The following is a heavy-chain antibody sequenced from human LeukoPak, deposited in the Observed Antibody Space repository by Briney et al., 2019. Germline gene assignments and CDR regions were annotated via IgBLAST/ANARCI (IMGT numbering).Heavy chain of an antibody. D-gene: IGHD2-2*01. V-gene: IGHV3-7*01. CDR1: GFSFDTHW. CDR2: IKPDGSAE. Sequence: GGSLRLSCEASGFSFDTHWMNWVRQFPGGGLEWVANIKPDGSAEYYLDSVKGRFSISRDNVKNLVYLQLNSLRTEDTAAYYCSGRSGFSSIYWGQGTLVTVSS. J-gene: IGHJ4*02. CDR3: SGRSGFSSIY.